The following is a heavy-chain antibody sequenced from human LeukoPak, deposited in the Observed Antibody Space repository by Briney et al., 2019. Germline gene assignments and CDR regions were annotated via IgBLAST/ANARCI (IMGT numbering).Heavy chain of an antibody. V-gene: IGHV3-53*01. CDR2: IYSGGST. CDR1: VFTVSSNY. Sequence: GSLRLSCAASVFTVSSNYMSGVRQAPGKGLEWVSVIYSGGSTYHADSLKGRFTISRDNSKNTLYLQMNSLRAEDTAVYYCARAPGLVAGYFDYWGQGTLVTVSS. J-gene: IGHJ4*02. D-gene: IGHD6-19*01. CDR3: ARAPGLVAGYFDY.